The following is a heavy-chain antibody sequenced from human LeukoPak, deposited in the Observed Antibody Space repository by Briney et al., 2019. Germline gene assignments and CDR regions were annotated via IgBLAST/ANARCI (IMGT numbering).Heavy chain of an antibody. J-gene: IGHJ6*03. CDR1: GFTFDDYA. CDR2: ISWDGGST. V-gene: IGHV3-43D*03. Sequence: GGSLRLSCAASGFTFDDYAMHWVRQAPGKGLEWVSLISWDGGSTYYADSVKGRFTISRDNSKNSLYLQMNSLRAEDTALYYCAKALERGYSSSWYDYYYYYYMDVWGKGTTVTVSS. CDR3: AKALERGYSSSWYDYYYYYYMDV. D-gene: IGHD6-13*01.